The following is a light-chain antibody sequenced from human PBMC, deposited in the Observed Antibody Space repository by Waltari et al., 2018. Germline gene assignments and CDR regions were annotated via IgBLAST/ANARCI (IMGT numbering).Light chain of an antibody. CDR1: SSNIGSTT. Sequence: QSVLTQPPSASGTPGQRVTISCSGSSSNIGSTTGNWYQQRPGTAPKLLLYSNTKRPSGVPDRFSGSKSGTSASLAISGLQSEDEADYYCAAWDDSLNGWVFGGGTKLTVL. J-gene: IGLJ3*02. CDR2: SNT. CDR3: AAWDDSLNGWV. V-gene: IGLV1-44*01.